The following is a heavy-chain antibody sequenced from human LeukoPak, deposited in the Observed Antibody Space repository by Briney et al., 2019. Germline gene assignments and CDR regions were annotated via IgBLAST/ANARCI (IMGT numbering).Heavy chain of an antibody. CDR1: GASISSGDYY. Sequence: SSETLSLTCNVSGASISSGDYYWSWIRQPPGKGLEWIGYISKSGGTYYNPSVSRRLTISRDTSKNQFSVRLSSVTAADTAVYYCARWVNYYDSSGYSLRRFDPWGQGTLVTVSS. CDR3: ARWVNYYDSSGYSLRRFDP. D-gene: IGHD3-22*01. CDR2: ISKSGGT. J-gene: IGHJ5*02. V-gene: IGHV4-30-4*02.